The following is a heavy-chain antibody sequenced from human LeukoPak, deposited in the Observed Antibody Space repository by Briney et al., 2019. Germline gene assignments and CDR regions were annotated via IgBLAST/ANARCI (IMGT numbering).Heavy chain of an antibody. CDR2: IFSGGST. D-gene: IGHD6-19*01. Sequence: PGGSLRLSCAASGFTFSHYGMSWVRQAPGKGLEWVSAIFSGGSTFYADSVTGRFTISRDNSKNTVYLEMNSLRAEDTAVYYCARGLKTSGWYGDFDYWGQGTLVTVSS. V-gene: IGHV3-53*01. CDR1: GFTFSHYG. CDR3: ARGLKTSGWYGDFDY. J-gene: IGHJ4*02.